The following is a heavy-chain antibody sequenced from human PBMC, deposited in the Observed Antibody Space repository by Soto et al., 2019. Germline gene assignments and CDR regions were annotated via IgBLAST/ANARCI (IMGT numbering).Heavy chain of an antibody. J-gene: IGHJ6*02. Sequence: GASVKVSCKASGGTFSSYAISWVRQAPGQGLEWMGGIIPIFGTANYAQKFQGRVTITADESTSTAYMELSSLRSEDTAVYYCARGQSGGGSGGGVAALYYYYAMDVWGQGTSVTLSS. CDR3: ARGQSGGGSGGGVAALYYYYAMDV. V-gene: IGHV1-69*13. D-gene: IGHD3-16*01. CDR2: IIPIFGTA. CDR1: GGTFSSYA.